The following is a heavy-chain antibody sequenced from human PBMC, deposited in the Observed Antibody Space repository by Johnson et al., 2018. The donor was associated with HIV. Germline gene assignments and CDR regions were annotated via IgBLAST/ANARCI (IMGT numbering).Heavy chain of an antibody. Sequence: QVQLVESGGGLVQPGRSLRLSCTASGFTFGDYAMHWVRQAPGKGLEWVAVISYDGSNKYYADSVKGRFTISRDNSKNTLYLQMNSLRAEDTAVYYCARGRRIQLWLLADAFDIWGQGTMVTVSS. D-gene: IGHD5-18*01. CDR2: ISYDGSNK. V-gene: IGHV3-30*04. CDR1: GFTFGDYA. CDR3: ARGRRIQLWLLADAFDI. J-gene: IGHJ3*02.